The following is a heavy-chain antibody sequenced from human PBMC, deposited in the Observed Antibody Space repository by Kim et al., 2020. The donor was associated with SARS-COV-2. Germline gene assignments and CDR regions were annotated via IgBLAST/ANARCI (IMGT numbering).Heavy chain of an antibody. D-gene: IGHD3-10*01. J-gene: IGHJ6*02. CDR3: ARDRKKYYYGSGSYPPLLGNYYGMDV. Sequence: GGSLRLSCAASGFTFSSYAMHWVRQAPGKGPEWVAVISYDGSNKYYADSVKGRFTISRDNSKNTLYLQMNSLRAEDTAVYYCARDRKKYYYGSGSYPPLLGNYYGMDVWGQGTTVTVSS. CDR2: ISYDGSNK. V-gene: IGHV3-30*04. CDR1: GFTFSSYA.